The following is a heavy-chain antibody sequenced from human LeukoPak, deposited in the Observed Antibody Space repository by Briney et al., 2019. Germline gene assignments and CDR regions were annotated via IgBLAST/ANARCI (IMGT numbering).Heavy chain of an antibody. J-gene: IGHJ4*02. CDR2: ISYDGSDK. V-gene: IGHV3-30*18. D-gene: IGHD1-26*01. CDR3: AKEVGTFTLDY. CDR1: GFSFSTYG. Sequence: GGSLRLSCAASGFSFSTYGMHWVRQAPGKGLEWVTVISYDGSDKYYADSVKGRFTISRDNSRNTLYLQMNRLRVEDTAVYYCAKEVGTFTLDYWGQGTLVTVSS.